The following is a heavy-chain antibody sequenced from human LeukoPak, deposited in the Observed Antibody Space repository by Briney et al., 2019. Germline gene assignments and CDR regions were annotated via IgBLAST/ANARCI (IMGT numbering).Heavy chain of an antibody. Sequence: GASVKVSCKASGYTFTSYYMHWVRQAPGQGLEWMGWMNPNSGDTGYAQKFQGRITMTRNTSINTAYMELSSLRSEDTAVYYCARIWGGDYWGQGTLVTVSS. J-gene: IGHJ4*02. CDR1: GYTFTSYY. CDR3: ARIWGGDY. V-gene: IGHV1-8*02. D-gene: IGHD3-16*01. CDR2: MNPNSGDT.